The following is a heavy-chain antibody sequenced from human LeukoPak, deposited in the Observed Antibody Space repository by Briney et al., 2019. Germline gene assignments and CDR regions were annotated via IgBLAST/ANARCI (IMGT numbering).Heavy chain of an antibody. CDR3: AKGVGYCSGGSCQQFDY. J-gene: IGHJ4*02. Sequence: GGSLRLSCAASGFTFSSYWMSWVRQAPGKGLEWVSGINWNGGSTGYADSVKGRFTISRDNAKNSLYLQMNSLRAEDTAVYYCAKGVGYCSGGSCQQFDYWGQGTLVTVSS. V-gene: IGHV3-20*04. CDR2: INWNGGST. D-gene: IGHD2-15*01. CDR1: GFTFSSYW.